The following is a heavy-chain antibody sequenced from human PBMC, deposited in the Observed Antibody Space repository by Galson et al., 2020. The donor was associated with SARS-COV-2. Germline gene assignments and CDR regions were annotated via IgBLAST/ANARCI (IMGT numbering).Heavy chain of an antibody. CDR2: IYYSGST. CDR3: ARLRRTSGSYFDY. Sequence: ASETLSFTCSVSGDSISNYIAYWGWIRQPPGKGLEWIANIYYSGSTYYNPSLQSRVTISVDTSKSQFSLKLTSMTAADTAVYYCARLRRTSGSYFDYWGQGMLVTVSS. D-gene: IGHD3-22*01. CDR1: GDSISNYIAY. J-gene: IGHJ4*02. V-gene: IGHV4-39*01.